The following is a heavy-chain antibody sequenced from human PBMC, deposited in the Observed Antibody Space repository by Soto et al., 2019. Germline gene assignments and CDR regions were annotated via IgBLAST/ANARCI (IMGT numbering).Heavy chain of an antibody. CDR3: ARAPYYGSGSREYYFDY. J-gene: IGHJ4*02. Sequence: GGSLRLSCAASGFTFSSYDMSWVRQAPGKGLEWVSAISGSGGSTYYADSVKGRFTITRDNSKNTLYLQMNSLRAEDAAVYYYARAPYYGSGSREYYFDYWGQGTLVTVSS. CDR1: GFTFSSYD. D-gene: IGHD3-10*01. CDR2: ISGSGGST. V-gene: IGHV3-23*01.